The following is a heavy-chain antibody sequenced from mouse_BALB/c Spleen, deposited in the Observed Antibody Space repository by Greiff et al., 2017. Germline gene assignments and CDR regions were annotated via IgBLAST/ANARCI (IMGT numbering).Heavy chain of an antibody. J-gene: IGHJ4*01. D-gene: IGHD3-3*01. V-gene: IGHV3-2*02. CDR2: ISYSGST. CDR3: ANGGRGYAMDY. CDR1: GYSITSDYA. Sequence: EVQLQQSGPGLVKPSQSLSLTCTVTGYSITSDYAWNWIRQFPGNQLEWMGYISYSGSTSYNPSLKSRISITRDTSKNQFFLQLNSVTTEDTATYYCANGGRGYAMDYWGQGTSVTVSS.